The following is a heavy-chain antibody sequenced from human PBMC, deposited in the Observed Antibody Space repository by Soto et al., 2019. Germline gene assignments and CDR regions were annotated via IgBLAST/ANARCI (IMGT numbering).Heavy chain of an antibody. V-gene: IGHV3-30*18. CDR2: ISYDGSNK. D-gene: IGHD3-22*01. CDR1: GYTCPRYG. CDR3: AKDGPDYYDSSGYYWGPSSRGED. J-gene: IGHJ4*02. Sequence: GRSRRRSCAASGYTCPRYGIHWVGQAPCNWLESWASISYDGSNKYYADSVKGLFTISTDNSKNTLYLQMNRLRAEDTAVYYCAKDGPDYYDSSGYYWGPSSRGEDWGQGTLVPESS.